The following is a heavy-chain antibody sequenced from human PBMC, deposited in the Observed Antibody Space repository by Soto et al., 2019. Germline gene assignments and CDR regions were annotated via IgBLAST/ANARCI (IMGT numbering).Heavy chain of an antibody. Sequence: GASLKISCKGSGDSFTSYRIGWVRQMPGKGLEWMGILYPGESDTRYSPSFQGQVTISADKSISTAYLQWSSLKASDTAMYYCARHEGYYGSPAAGLFDYWGQGTLVTVSS. V-gene: IGHV5-51*01. CDR2: LYPGESDT. CDR3: ARHEGYYGSPAAGLFDY. J-gene: IGHJ4*02. CDR1: GDSFTSYR. D-gene: IGHD3-10*01.